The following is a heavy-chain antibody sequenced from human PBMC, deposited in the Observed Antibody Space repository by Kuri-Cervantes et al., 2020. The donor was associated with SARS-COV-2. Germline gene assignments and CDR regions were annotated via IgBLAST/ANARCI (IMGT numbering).Heavy chain of an antibody. D-gene: IGHD3-22*01. CDR1: GYTFTSYD. Sequence: ASVKDSCKASGYTFTSYDINWVRQATGQGLEWMGWMNPNSGNTGYAQKFQGRVTITRKTSISTAYMELSSLRSEDTAVYYCARATHYDSSGYYYSFDYWGQGTLVTVSS. CDR3: ARATHYDSSGYYYSFDY. V-gene: IGHV1-8*03. J-gene: IGHJ4*02. CDR2: MNPNSGNT.